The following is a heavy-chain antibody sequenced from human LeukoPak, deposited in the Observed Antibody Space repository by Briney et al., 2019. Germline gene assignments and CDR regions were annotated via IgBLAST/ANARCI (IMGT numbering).Heavy chain of an antibody. J-gene: IGHJ4*02. CDR2: IRSKAYGGTT. CDR3: TKDLRGWFGDY. D-gene: IGHD3-10*01. V-gene: IGHV3-49*03. Sequence: PGGSLRLSCTPSGFTFGDYAMTWFRRAPGKGLEWVGFIRSKAYGGTTEYAASVKGRFTISRDDSKSIAYLQMNSLKTEDTAVYYCTKDLRGWFGDYWGQGTLVTVSS. CDR1: GFTFGDYA.